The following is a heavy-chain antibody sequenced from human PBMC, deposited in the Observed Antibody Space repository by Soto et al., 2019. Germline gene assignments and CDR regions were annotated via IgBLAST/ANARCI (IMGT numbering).Heavy chain of an antibody. CDR1: GYTFTTYD. CDR3: ARDPYHVLIVNAPNLYGMDV. D-gene: IGHD2-8*01. J-gene: IGHJ6*02. CDR2: ISTYNGNT. Sequence: QVQLVQSGAEVKKPGASVKVSCKASGYTFTTYDISWVRQAPGQGLEWMARISTYNGNTNYPQSLQGRLTMTADTSTTTAYMELRNLRSDDTAVYYCARDPYHVLIVNAPNLYGMDVWGQGTTVTVSS. V-gene: IGHV1-18*01.